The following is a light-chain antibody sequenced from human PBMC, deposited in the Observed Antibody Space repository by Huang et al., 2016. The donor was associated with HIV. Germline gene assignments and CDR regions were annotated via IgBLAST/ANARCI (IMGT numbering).Light chain of an antibody. Sequence: EIVMTQSPATLSVYPGERATLSCRDSQSVSRNLAWYQQKPGQAPRLLIYGASIRATGIPCRFSGIVSATEFTLTISSLQSEDAAAYYCQQYNNWPGTLGQGTKVEI. V-gene: IGKV3-15*01. CDR1: QSVSRN. J-gene: IGKJ1*01. CDR2: GAS. CDR3: QQYNNWPGT.